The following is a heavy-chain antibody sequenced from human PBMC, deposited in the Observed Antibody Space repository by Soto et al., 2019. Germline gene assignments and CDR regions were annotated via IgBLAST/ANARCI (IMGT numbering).Heavy chain of an antibody. V-gene: IGHV5-10-1*01. J-gene: IGHJ3*02. CDR1: GFSFTTYW. CDR3: ARHPGGKGGNAFDI. Sequence: PGESLKISCKGSGFSFTTYWIAWVRQMPGKGLEWMGRIDPSDSYTNYSPSFQGHVTISADKSISTAYLQWSSLKASDTAMYYCARHPGGKGGNAFDIWGQGTMVTVSS. CDR2: IDPSDSYT. D-gene: IGHD1-26*01.